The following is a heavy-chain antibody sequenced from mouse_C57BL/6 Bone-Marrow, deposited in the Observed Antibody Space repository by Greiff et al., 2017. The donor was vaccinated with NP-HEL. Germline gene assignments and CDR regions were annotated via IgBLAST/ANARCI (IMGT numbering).Heavy chain of an antibody. V-gene: IGHV1-50*01. Sequence: QVQLQQPGAELVKPGASVKLSCKASGYTFTSYWMQWVKQRPGQGLEWIGEIDPSDSYTTYNQKFKGKATLTVDTSSSTAYMQLSSLTSEDSAVYYCSYRGFAYWGQGTLVTVSA. CDR2: IDPSDSYT. CDR3: SYRGFAY. J-gene: IGHJ3*01. CDR1: GYTFTSYW.